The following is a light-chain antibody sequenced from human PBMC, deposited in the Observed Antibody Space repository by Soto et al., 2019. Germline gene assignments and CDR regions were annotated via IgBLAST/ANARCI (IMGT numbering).Light chain of an antibody. CDR1: QSVSSSY. CDR3: QLYGSSPNT. Sequence: ELVRPQLPSTRTRPEMKRATHPCTGSQSVSSSYLAWYQQKPGPAPRLLIYGASSRATGIPDRFSGSGSGTHATLTIRCLGPEDLAVYYRQLYGSSPNTVGPGTRLEIK. V-gene: IGKV3-20*01. J-gene: IGKJ5*01. CDR2: GAS.